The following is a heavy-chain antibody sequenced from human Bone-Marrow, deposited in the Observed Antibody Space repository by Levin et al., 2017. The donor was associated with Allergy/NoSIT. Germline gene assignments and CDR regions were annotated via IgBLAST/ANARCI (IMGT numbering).Heavy chain of an antibody. V-gene: IGHV3-21*01. CDR3: VRGGGEKDY. Sequence: GESLKISCAASGFSFSTYSMNWVRQAPGKGLEWVSCITSSSSYKYYADSAKGRFTISRDNAKNSLYLQMNSLRADDTAVYYCVRGGGEKDYWGQGTLVTVSS. J-gene: IGHJ4*02. D-gene: IGHD7-27*01. CDR2: ITSSSSYK. CDR1: GFSFSTYS.